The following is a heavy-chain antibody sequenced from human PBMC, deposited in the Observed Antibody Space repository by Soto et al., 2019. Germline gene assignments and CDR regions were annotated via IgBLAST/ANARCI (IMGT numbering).Heavy chain of an antibody. CDR2: INSDGSST. CDR3: ARGGYSYGPPYYYYYGMDV. Sequence: XGSLRLSCAASGFTFSSYWMHGVRQAPGKGLVWVSRINSDGSSTSYADSVKGRFTISRDNAKNTLYLQMNSLRAEDTAVYYCARGGYSYGPPYYYYYGMDVWGQGTTVTVSS. D-gene: IGHD5-18*01. CDR1: GFTFSSYW. V-gene: IGHV3-74*01. J-gene: IGHJ6*02.